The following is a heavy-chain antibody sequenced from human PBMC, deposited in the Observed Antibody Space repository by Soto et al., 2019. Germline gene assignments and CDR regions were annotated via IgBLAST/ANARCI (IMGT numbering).Heavy chain of an antibody. Sequence: SETLSLTCAVSGGSISSGGYSWSWIRQPPGKGLEWIGYIYHSGTTYYNPSLKSRVTISVDTSKNQFSLKLSSVTAADTAVYFCARGVLYWGQGTLVTVSS. V-gene: IGHV4-30-2*05. CDR2: IYHSGTT. CDR1: GGSISSGGYS. CDR3: ARGVLY. J-gene: IGHJ4*02. D-gene: IGHD1-1*01.